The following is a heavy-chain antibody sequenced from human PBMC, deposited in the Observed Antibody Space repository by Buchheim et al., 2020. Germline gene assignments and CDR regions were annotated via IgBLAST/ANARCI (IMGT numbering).Heavy chain of an antibody. CDR3: ARVLFSGGNSYYYYGMDV. D-gene: IGHD4-23*01. Sequence: QVQLVESGGGVVQPGRSLRLSCAASGFTFSSYGMHWVRQAPGKGLEWVAVIWYDGSNKYYADSVKGRFTISRDNSKNTLYLQMYSLRAEDTAVYYCARVLFSGGNSYYYYGMDVWGQGTT. V-gene: IGHV3-33*01. CDR2: IWYDGSNK. CDR1: GFTFSSYG. J-gene: IGHJ6*02.